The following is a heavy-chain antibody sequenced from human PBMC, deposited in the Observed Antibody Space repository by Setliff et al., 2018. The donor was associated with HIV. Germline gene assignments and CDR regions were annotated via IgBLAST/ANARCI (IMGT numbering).Heavy chain of an antibody. CDR1: GYSFNTYG. Sequence: SVKVSCKTSGYSFNTYGIGWMRQAPGQGLEWMGWINPKNGGTIYAQQFLGRVTMTRDSSVTTVYMELSSLTSDDTAVFYCARGPPGYYYDRSGSIDYWGQGTQVTVSS. D-gene: IGHD3-22*01. CDR3: ARGPPGYYYDRSGSIDY. J-gene: IGHJ4*02. V-gene: IGHV1-2*02. CDR2: INPKNGGT.